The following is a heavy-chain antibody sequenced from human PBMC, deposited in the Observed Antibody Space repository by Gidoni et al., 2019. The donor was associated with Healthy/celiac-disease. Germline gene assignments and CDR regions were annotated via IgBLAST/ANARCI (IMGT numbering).Heavy chain of an antibody. CDR2: IYYSGST. Sequence: QLKLQESGPGLVKPSETLSLTCTVSGRAISSSSHYWGWLRQPPGKGLEWIGSIYYSGSTYYNPSLQSRVTISVDTSKNQFSLKLSSVTAADTAVYYCARLGAGAVAGTEDDAFDIWGQGTMVTVSS. CDR1: GRAISSSSHY. D-gene: IGHD6-19*01. J-gene: IGHJ3*02. CDR3: ARLGAGAVAGTEDDAFDI. V-gene: IGHV4-39*01.